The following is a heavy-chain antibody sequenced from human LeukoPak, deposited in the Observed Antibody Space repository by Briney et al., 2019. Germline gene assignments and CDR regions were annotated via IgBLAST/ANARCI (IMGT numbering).Heavy chain of an antibody. CDR1: GGSISSSNYY. D-gene: IGHD3-10*01. V-gene: IGHV4-39*01. CDR2: IYYSGYT. Sequence: SETLSLTCTVSGGSISSSNYYWGWIRQPPGKGLEWIGSIYYSGYTYYNPSVESRVTISVDTSKNQFSLKLSSVTAADTAVYYCEGSGSPLKWHFDLWGRGTLVTVSS. CDR3: EGSGSPLKWHFDL. J-gene: IGHJ2*01.